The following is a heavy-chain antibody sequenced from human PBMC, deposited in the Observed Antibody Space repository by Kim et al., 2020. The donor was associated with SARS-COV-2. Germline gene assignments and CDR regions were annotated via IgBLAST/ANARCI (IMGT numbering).Heavy chain of an antibody. J-gene: IGHJ5*02. CDR3: ARAGGYCSGGSCYNWFDP. CDR2: ISSNGGST. CDR1: GFTFSSYA. Sequence: GGSLRLSCAASGFTFSSYAMHWVRQAPGKGLEYVSAISSNGGSTYYANSVKGRFTISRDNSKNTLYLQMGSLRAEDMAVYYCARAGGYCSGGSCYNWFDPWGQGTLVTVSS. D-gene: IGHD2-15*01. V-gene: IGHV3-64*01.